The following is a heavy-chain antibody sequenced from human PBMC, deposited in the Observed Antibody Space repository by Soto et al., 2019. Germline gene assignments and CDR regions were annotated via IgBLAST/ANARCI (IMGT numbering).Heavy chain of an antibody. Sequence: QVQLVQSGAEVKKPGASVKVSCKASGYTFTSYGISWVRQAPGHGLEWMGWISAYNGNTNYAQKLQGRVTMTTDTSTSTDYMELRSLRSDDTDVYYCSSDPGIAAAGTSGWFDPWGQGTLVTVSS. J-gene: IGHJ5*02. CDR2: ISAYNGNT. V-gene: IGHV1-18*01. D-gene: IGHD6-13*01. CDR3: SSDPGIAAAGTSGWFDP. CDR1: GYTFTSYG.